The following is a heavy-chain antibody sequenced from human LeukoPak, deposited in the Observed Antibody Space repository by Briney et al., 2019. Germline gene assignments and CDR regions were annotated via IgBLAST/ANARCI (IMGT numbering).Heavy chain of an antibody. Sequence: ASVKVSCKASGYTFTGYYMHWVRQAPGQGLEWMGWINPNSGGTNYAQKFQGRVTMTRDTSISTAYMELSRLRSDDTAVYYCARTYCSSTSCLLFFDYWGQGTLVAVSS. CDR3: ARTYCSSTSCLLFFDY. CDR2: INPNSGGT. CDR1: GYTFTGYY. J-gene: IGHJ4*02. V-gene: IGHV1-2*02. D-gene: IGHD2-2*01.